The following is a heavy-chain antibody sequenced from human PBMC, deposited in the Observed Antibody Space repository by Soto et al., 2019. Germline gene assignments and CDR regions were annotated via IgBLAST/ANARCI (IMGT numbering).Heavy chain of an antibody. D-gene: IGHD3-16*01. CDR1: GFTFSGSA. CDR2: IRSKSNSYAT. V-gene: IGHV3-73*01. Sequence: PGESLKISCAASGFTFSGSAMHWVRQASGKGLEWVGRIRSKSNSYATAYAASVKGRFTISRDDSKDTAYLQMNSLKTADTAVYYCARVNMMSWFDPWGQGTLVTVSS. J-gene: IGHJ5*02. CDR3: ARVNMMSWFDP.